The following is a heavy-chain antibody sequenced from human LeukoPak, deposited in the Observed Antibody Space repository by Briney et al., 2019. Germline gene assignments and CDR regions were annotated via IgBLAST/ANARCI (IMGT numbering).Heavy chain of an antibody. Sequence: HSGGSLKLSCPAPGFIFSNYWMNWVRQAPGKGLEWVSAISDSGGSAYYADSVKGHFTISRDNSKNTLFLQMNSLRAEDTAAYYCARQKGYCSRGSCYFDYWGQGTLVTVSS. CDR3: ARQKGYCSRGSCYFDY. J-gene: IGHJ4*02. D-gene: IGHD2-15*01. CDR2: ISDSGGSA. CDR1: GFIFSNYW. V-gene: IGHV3-23*01.